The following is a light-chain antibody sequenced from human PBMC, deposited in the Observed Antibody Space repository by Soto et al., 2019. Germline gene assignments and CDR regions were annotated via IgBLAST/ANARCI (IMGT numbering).Light chain of an antibody. CDR1: QSISSY. J-gene: IGKJ4*01. Sequence: DIQMTQSPSSLSASVGDRVTITFPSSQSISSYLNWYQPKPGKAPKLLIYAASSLQSGVPSRFSGSGSGTDFTLTISSLQPEDFATYYCQQSYSTPLTFGGGTKVDI. CDR2: AAS. V-gene: IGKV1-39*01. CDR3: QQSYSTPLT.